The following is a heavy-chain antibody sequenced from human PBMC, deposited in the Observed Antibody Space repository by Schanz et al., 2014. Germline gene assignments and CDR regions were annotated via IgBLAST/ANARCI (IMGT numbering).Heavy chain of an antibody. CDR2: ISGSGETT. V-gene: IGHV3-23*01. J-gene: IGHJ6*02. CDR1: GFTFSSYA. Sequence: EVQLLESGGGLVQPGGYLRLSCAASGFTFSSYAMSWVRQAPGKGLEWVSAISGSGETTYYADSVKGRFIISRDNSKNALYLQMNSLGAEDTAVYYCARRITGTHHNPYYHGMDVWGQGTTVTVSS. CDR3: ARRITGTHHNPYYHGMDV. D-gene: IGHD1-20*01.